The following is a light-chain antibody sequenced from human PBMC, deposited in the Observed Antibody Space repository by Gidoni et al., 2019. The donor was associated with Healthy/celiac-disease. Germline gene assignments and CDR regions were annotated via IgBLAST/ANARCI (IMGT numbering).Light chain of an antibody. V-gene: IGKV3-15*01. J-gene: IGKJ4*01. Sequence: EIVMTQSPATLSVSPGERATLSCRASQSVSSNLAWYQQKPGQAPRLLIYGASTRATGIPARFSGSGSGTEFTLTISSLQSEDFAVYYCQQYNNWPLTFGXGXPRWRSN. CDR3: QQYNNWPLT. CDR2: GAS. CDR1: QSVSSN.